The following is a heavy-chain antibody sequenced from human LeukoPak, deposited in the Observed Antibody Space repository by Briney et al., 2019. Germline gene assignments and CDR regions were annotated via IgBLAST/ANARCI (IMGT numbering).Heavy chain of an antibody. V-gene: IGHV1-69*06. D-gene: IGHD2-15*01. CDR2: IIPIFGTA. J-gene: IGHJ6*03. CDR3: ARGRGGKYCSGGSCYSYDYYYYYMDV. Sequence: SVKVSCKASGGTFSSYAVSWVRQAPGQGLQWMGGIIPIFGTANYAQKFQGRVTITADKSTSTAYMELSSLRSEDTAVYYCARGRGGKYCSGGSCYSYDYYYYYMDVWGKGTTVTVSS. CDR1: GGTFSSYA.